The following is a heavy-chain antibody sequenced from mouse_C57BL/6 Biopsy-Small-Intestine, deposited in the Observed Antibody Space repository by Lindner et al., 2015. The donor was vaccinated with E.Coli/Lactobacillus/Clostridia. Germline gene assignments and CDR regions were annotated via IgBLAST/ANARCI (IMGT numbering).Heavy chain of an antibody. Sequence: SVKVSCKASGFTLSDYYIDWVRQAPGQGLEWMGRINPNTGDTMCPQKFKDRVTVTRDTSIGTVYMEVTKLRSDDSAVYYCARSNRGSGGYDVKFYGMDVWGQGTTVTVSS. V-gene: IGHV1-18*01. CDR3: ARSNRGSGGYDVKFYGMDV. J-gene: IGHJ1*01. CDR1: GFTLSDYY. CDR2: INPNTGDT. D-gene: IGHD1-1*01.